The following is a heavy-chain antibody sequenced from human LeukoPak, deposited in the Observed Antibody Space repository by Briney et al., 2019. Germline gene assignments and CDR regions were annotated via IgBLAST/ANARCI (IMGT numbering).Heavy chain of an antibody. CDR3: AKDSNYILDY. Sequence: PGGSLRLSCAASGFTFSSFSMNWVRQAPGKGLEWVAFIRYDGSNKYYADSVKGRFTISRDNSKNTLYLQMNSLRAEDTAVYYCAKDSNYILDYWGQGTLVTVSS. J-gene: IGHJ4*02. CDR1: GFTFSSFS. V-gene: IGHV3-30*02. D-gene: IGHD4/OR15-4a*01. CDR2: IRYDGSNK.